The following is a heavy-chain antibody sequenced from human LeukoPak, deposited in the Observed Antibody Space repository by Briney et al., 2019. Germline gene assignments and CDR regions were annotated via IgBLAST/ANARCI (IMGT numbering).Heavy chain of an antibody. CDR3: AREGIAAAGTEYYFYYYMDV. V-gene: IGHV4-61*02. Sequence: KPSETLSLTCTVSGGSISSGSYYWSWIRQPAGKGLEWIGRIYTSGSTNYNPSLKSRVTISVDTSKNQFSLKLSSVTAADTAVYYCAREGIAAAGTEYYFYYYMDVWGKGTTVTISS. CDR2: IYTSGST. D-gene: IGHD6-13*01. CDR1: GGSISSGSYY. J-gene: IGHJ6*03.